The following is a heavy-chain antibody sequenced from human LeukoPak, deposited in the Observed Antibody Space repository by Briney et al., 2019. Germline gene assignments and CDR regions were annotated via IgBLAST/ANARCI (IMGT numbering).Heavy chain of an antibody. CDR2: ISAYNGNT. CDR1: GYTFTSYG. J-gene: IGHJ4*02. V-gene: IGHV1-18*01. CDR3: ARDRGPYGSGSYGDY. D-gene: IGHD3-10*01. Sequence: ASVKVSCKAPGYTFTSYGISWVRQAPGQGLEWMGWISAYNGNTNYAQKLQGRVTMTTDTSTSTAYMELRSLRSDDTAVYYCARDRGPYGSGSYGDYWGQGTLVTVSS.